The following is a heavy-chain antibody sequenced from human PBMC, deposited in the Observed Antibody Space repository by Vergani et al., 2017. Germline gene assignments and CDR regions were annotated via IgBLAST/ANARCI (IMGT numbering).Heavy chain of an antibody. CDR1: GFTLSDHV. V-gene: IGHV3-72*01. Sequence: EVQLVESGGGLVQPGGSLRLSCAASGFTLSDHVMDWVRQGPGKGLEWVGRSRNKARSYTTEYSASVKGRFTISRDDSRNSLYLQMNSLKTEDTAVYYCANLPLVPHYYYYMDVWGKGTTVTVSS. CDR2: SRNKARSYTT. D-gene: IGHD3-16*01. CDR3: ANLPLVPHYYYYMDV. J-gene: IGHJ6*03.